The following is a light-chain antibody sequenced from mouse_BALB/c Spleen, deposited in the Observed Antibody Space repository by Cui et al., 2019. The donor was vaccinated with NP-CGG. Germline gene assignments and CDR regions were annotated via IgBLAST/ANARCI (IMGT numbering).Light chain of an antibody. CDR2: GTN. V-gene: IGLV1*01. Sequence: AVVTQESAFTTSPGETVTLTCRSSTGAVTTSNYANWVQEKPDHLFTGIIGGTNNRTPGVPARFSGSLIGDKAALTITGAQTEDEAIYFCALWYSNHWGFGGGTKLTVL. CDR1: TGAVTTSNY. CDR3: ALWYSNHWG. J-gene: IGLJ1*01.